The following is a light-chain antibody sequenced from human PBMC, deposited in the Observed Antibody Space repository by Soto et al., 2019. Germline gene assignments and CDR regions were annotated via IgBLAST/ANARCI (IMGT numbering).Light chain of an antibody. CDR1: QSVSSN. V-gene: IGKV3-15*01. CDR2: GAS. J-gene: IGKJ5*01. CDR3: QQYNNWLPIT. Sequence: EIVLTQSPATLSVSPGERATLSCRASQSVSSNLAWYQQKPGQAPRLLIYGASTRATGIPARSSGSGSGTEFTLTISSLQSGDFAVYYCQQYNNWLPITFGQGTRLEIK.